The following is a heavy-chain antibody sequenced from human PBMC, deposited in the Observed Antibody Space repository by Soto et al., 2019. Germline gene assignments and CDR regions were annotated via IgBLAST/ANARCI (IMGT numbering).Heavy chain of an antibody. D-gene: IGHD1-1*01. Sequence: QVQLVQSGAEVKKPGSSVQVSCKTSGGTFSTSAISGVRQAPGQGLEWVGGIMPVFPTPDYAQNFQGRVTITADDSTTTAYLELTSLRADDTAVYYCARDKDRLQLGGNYYYILDVWGQGTAITVSS. CDR2: IMPVFPTP. V-gene: IGHV1-69*12. CDR1: GGTFSTSA. J-gene: IGHJ6*02. CDR3: ARDKDRLQLGGNYYYILDV.